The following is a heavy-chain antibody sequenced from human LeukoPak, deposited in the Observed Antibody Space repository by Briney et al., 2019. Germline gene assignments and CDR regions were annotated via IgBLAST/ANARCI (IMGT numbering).Heavy chain of an antibody. Sequence: ASVKVSCKASGYTFTSHDINWVRQATGQGLEWVGWMNPNSGNTGYAQKFQGRVTITRNTSISTAYMELSSLRSEDTAVYYCVRGAGATISYYHYYMDVWGKGTTVTVSS. V-gene: IGHV1-8*03. CDR2: MNPNSGNT. CDR3: VRGAGATISYYHYYMDV. J-gene: IGHJ6*03. CDR1: GYTFTSHD. D-gene: IGHD1-26*01.